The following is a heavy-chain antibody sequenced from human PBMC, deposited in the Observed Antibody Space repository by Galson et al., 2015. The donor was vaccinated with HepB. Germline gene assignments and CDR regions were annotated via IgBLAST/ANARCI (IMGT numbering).Heavy chain of an antibody. V-gene: IGHV3-30*04. Sequence: SLRLSCAASGFPFTDYVMHWVRQAPGKGLEWVAVISNDGSDKYYADSVKGRFTISRDNSKNTLYLQMNSLRAEDTAVYYCARAVTMMDWGQGTLVTVS. CDR1: GFPFTDYV. CDR3: ARAVTMMD. D-gene: IGHD3-22*01. J-gene: IGHJ4*02. CDR2: ISNDGSDK.